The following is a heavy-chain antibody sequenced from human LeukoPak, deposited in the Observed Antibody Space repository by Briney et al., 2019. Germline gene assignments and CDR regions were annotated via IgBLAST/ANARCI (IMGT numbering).Heavy chain of an antibody. J-gene: IGHJ4*02. CDR2: IYHSANT. Sequence: PSETLSLTCTVSGGSMSSGDYFWSWIRQPPGKGLEWIGYIYHSANTYYNPSLKSRVTISIDTSKNQFFLKLNSVTAADTAVYYCARANSGSYFDYWGQGTLVTVSS. D-gene: IGHD1-26*01. CDR1: GGSMSSGDYF. CDR3: ARANSGSYFDY. V-gene: IGHV4-30-4*01.